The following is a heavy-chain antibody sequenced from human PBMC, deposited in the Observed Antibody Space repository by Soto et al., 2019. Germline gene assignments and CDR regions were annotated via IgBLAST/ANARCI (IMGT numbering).Heavy chain of an antibody. V-gene: IGHV1-69*13. CDR1: GGTFSSYA. Sequence: SVKVSCKASGGTFSSYAISWVRQAPGQGLEWMGGIIPIFGTANYAQKFQGRVTITADESTSTAYMELSSLRSEDTAVYYCARGANYDFWSGYAFDIWGQRTMVTVSS. CDR3: ARGANYDFWSGYAFDI. J-gene: IGHJ3*02. CDR2: IIPIFGTA. D-gene: IGHD3-3*01.